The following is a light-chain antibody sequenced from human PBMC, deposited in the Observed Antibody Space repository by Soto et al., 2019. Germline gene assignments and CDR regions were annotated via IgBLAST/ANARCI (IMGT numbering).Light chain of an antibody. CDR2: DTS. V-gene: IGKV3D-20*02. J-gene: IGKJ1*01. CDR3: QQRSNWPPPWK. Sequence: EIVLTQSPGTLSFSPGERATLSCTAGQSLSSNFLAWYQQKPGQAPRLLIYDTSSRATGIPDRFSGSGSGTDFTLTISSLEPEDFAVYYCQQRSNWPPPWKFGQGTKVDIK. CDR1: QSLSSNF.